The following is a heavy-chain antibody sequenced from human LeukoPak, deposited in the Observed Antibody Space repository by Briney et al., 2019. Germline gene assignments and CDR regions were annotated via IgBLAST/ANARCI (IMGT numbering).Heavy chain of an antibody. J-gene: IGHJ6*02. Sequence: GGPLSLSCEASGFTFISYWMSWVRQAPGKGLEWVANIKQDGSEKYYVDSVKGRFTISRDNAKNSLYLQMNSLRAEGTAVYYCAREYSSSWYVLGYYYYGMDVWGQGTTVTVSS. CDR3: AREYSSSWYVLGYYYYGMDV. V-gene: IGHV3-7*01. CDR2: IKQDGSEK. CDR1: GFTFISYW. D-gene: IGHD6-13*01.